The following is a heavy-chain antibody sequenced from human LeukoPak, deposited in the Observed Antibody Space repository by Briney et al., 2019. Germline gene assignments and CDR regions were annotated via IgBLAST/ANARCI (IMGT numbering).Heavy chain of an antibody. V-gene: IGHV3-33*01. D-gene: IGHD3-16*01. CDR1: GFSFSGDA. CDR3: AGAAGLGNYLIDY. CDR2: IWSDGSQT. Sequence: PGRSLRFSCAASGFSFSGDAIPWVRQAPGKGLEWVALIWSDGSQTKYAGSVKGRFTVSRDNSKNTAFLQMSGLTVEDTAVYYCAGAAGLGNYLIDYWGQGTLVTVSS. J-gene: IGHJ4*02.